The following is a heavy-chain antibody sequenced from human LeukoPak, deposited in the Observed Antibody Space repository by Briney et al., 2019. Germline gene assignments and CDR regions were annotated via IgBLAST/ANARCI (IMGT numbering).Heavy chain of an antibody. V-gene: IGHV3-23*01. CDR2: ISGSGTGT. D-gene: IGHD1-26*01. CDR1: GFGFTTHD. Sequence: GGSLRLSCVASGFGFTTHDMSWGRQAPGKGPEWVSSISGSGTGTYYTDSVKGRFTISRDTSKNTLYMQMNNLRVEDTAVYYYVKGYHFDWWGQGTLVTVSS. CDR3: VKGYHFDW. J-gene: IGHJ4*02.